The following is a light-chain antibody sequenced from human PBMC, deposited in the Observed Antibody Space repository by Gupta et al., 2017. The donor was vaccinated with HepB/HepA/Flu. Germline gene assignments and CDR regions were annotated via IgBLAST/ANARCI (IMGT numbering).Light chain of an antibody. CDR2: GAS. Sequence: IVLTQSPGTLSLSPGERAPLSCRASQSLSGSLLAWYQQKPGKAPRLLIYGASSRANGIPDRVTGSGSGADFTLTINRLEPEDFAVYFCHKYGASPRTFGQGTKVEIK. V-gene: IGKV3-20*01. CDR1: QSLSGSL. J-gene: IGKJ1*01. CDR3: HKYGASPRT.